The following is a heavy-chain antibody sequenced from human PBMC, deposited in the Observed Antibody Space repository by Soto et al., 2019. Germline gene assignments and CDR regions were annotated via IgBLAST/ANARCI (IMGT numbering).Heavy chain of an antibody. CDR3: ARIWNDGLGDV. D-gene: IGHD1-1*01. V-gene: IGHV4-59*01. CDR1: GGSLSTYY. CDR2: IYYNGGNT. J-gene: IGHJ6*02. Sequence: SETLSLTCTVAGGSLSTYYWSWARQPPGKGLEWIGYIYYNGGNTKYNPSLKSRVTISVDTSKNQFSLKLSSVTAADTAVYYCARIWNDGLGDVWGQGTTVTVSS.